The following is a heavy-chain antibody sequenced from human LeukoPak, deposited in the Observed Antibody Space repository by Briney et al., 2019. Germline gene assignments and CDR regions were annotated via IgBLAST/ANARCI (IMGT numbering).Heavy chain of an antibody. CDR3: ARERFLEWLGGEFDY. CDR1: GFTFSYA. D-gene: IGHD3-3*01. V-gene: IGHV3-30-3*01. J-gene: IGHJ4*02. CDR2: ISYDGSNK. Sequence: GGSLRLSCAASGFTFSYAMHWVRQAPGKGLEWVAVISYDGSNKYYADSVKGRFTIPRDNSKNTLYLQMNSLRAEDTAVYYCARERFLEWLGGEFDYWGQGTLVTVSS.